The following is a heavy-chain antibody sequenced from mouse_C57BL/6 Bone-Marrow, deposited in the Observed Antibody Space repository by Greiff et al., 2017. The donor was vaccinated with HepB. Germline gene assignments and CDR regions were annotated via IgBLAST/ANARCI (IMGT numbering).Heavy chain of an antibody. J-gene: IGHJ4*01. CDR2: ISDGGSYT. CDR1: GFTFSSYA. D-gene: IGHD2-5*01. CDR3: ARVGGYSNYEGYYAMDY. Sequence: DVKLVESGGGLVKPGGSLKLSCAASGFTFSSYAMSWVRQTPEKRLEWVATISDGGSYTYYPDNVKGRFTISSDNANNNLYLQMSHLKSEDTAMYDFARVGGYSNYEGYYAMDYWGQGTSVTGSS. V-gene: IGHV5-4*03.